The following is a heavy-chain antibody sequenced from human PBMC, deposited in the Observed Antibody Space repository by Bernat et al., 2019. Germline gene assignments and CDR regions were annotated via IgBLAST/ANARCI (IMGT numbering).Heavy chain of an antibody. CDR1: GYTFTSYD. Sequence: QVQLVQSGAEVKKPGASVKVSCKASGYTFTSYDINWVRQATGQGLEWMGWMNPNSGNTGYAQKFQGRVTMTRNTSISTAYMELSSLRSEDTAVYYCAGWRGSYFGRRDAFDIWGQGTMVTVSS. J-gene: IGHJ3*02. D-gene: IGHD1-26*01. CDR2: MNPNSGNT. V-gene: IGHV1-8*01. CDR3: AGWRGSYFGRRDAFDI.